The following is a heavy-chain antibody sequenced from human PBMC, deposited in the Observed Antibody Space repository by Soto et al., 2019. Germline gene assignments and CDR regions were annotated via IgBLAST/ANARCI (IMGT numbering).Heavy chain of an antibody. CDR1: GFTFSSYG. CDR3: AKHLSPQLRWCGELFDY. J-gene: IGHJ4*02. D-gene: IGHD3-10*01. V-gene: IGHV3-30*18. CDR2: ISYDGSNK. Sequence: QVQLVESGGGVVQPGRSLRLSCAASGFTFSSYGMHWVRQAPGKGLEWVAVISYDGSNKYYADSVKGRFTISRDNSKNTQYLQMNSLSAEDTAVYYCAKHLSPQLRWCGELFDYWGQGTLVTVSS.